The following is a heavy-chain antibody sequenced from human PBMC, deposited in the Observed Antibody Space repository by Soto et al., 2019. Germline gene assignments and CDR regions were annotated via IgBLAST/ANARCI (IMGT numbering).Heavy chain of an antibody. D-gene: IGHD6-13*01. J-gene: IGHJ6*02. CDR1: GGAFNNYA. Sequence: QVQLVQSGAEVKRPGSSVKVSCKASGGAFNNYAIYWVRQAPGQGLEWLGTIVPVFPSVYYDPRFKGRLKITAKGLKEKVYMMMTSLKSEETAVYYCAREMPSTEAAYFYYGLNVWGQGTSVTVSS. CDR3: AREMPSTEAAYFYYGLNV. CDR2: IVPVFPSV. V-gene: IGHV1-69*18.